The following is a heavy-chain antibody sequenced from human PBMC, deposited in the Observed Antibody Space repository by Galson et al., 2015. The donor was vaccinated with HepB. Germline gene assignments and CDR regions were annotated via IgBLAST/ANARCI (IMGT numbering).Heavy chain of an antibody. CDR1: GFTFSSYA. D-gene: IGHD1-26*01. CDR2: ISGSGGST. Sequence: SLRLSCAASGFTFSSYAMSWVRQAPGKGLEWVSAISGSGGSTYYADSVKGRFTISRDNSKNTLYLQMNSLRAEDTAVYYCAKENLNSFQSGIVGANDYWGQGTLVTVSS. V-gene: IGHV3-23*01. CDR3: AKENLNSFQSGIVGANDY. J-gene: IGHJ4*02.